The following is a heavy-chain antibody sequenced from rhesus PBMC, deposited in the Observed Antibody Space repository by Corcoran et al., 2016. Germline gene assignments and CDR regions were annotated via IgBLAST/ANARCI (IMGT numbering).Heavy chain of an antibody. Sequence: QVQLPESGPAVVKPSEPLSLTCAVSGGSIRSINWWRWIRPSPGKGLEWIGGIYGSGGCNEAKPSLKIRGTSSIDTSKNQFSLKLSSGTAADTAVYYCARDKPLPGGQAAYCFDYWGQGVLVPVSS. CDR3: ARDKPLPGGQAAYCFDY. CDR1: GGSIRSINW. D-gene: IGHD1-44*01. V-gene: IGHV4-93*01. J-gene: IGHJ4*01. CDR2: IYGSGGCN.